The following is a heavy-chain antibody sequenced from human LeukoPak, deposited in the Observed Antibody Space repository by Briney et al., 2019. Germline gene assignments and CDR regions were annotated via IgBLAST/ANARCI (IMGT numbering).Heavy chain of an antibody. D-gene: IGHD2-15*01. V-gene: IGHV3-73*01. CDR3: TRNIDIVVVVVATPFSP. Sequence: GGSLKLSCEASGFNISGSAMHWVRQASGKGLEWVGYVRNRHSNYATAYAASVKGRFTISRDDSKNTAYLQMNSLKSEDTAVYYCTRNIDIVVVVVATPFSPWGQGILVTVSS. CDR1: GFNISGSA. J-gene: IGHJ5*02. CDR2: VRNRHSNYAT.